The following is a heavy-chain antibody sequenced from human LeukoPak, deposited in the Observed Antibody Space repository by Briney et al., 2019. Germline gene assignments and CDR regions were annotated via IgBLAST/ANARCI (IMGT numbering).Heavy chain of an antibody. CDR2: ISYDGSNK. D-gene: IGHD1-26*01. CDR1: GFTFSSFD. Sequence: GGSLRLSCAASGFTFSSFDMHWVRQAPGKGLEWVAVISYDGSNKYYADSVKGRFTISRDNSKNTLYLQMNSLRAEDTAVYYCAKEIGGRYLGYFDYWGQGTLVTVSS. CDR3: AKEIGGRYLGYFDY. V-gene: IGHV3-30*18. J-gene: IGHJ4*02.